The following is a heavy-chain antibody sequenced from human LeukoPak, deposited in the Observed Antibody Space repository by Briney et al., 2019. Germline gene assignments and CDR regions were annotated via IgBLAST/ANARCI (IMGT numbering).Heavy chain of an antibody. CDR1: GFTFGDYA. V-gene: IGHV3-49*04. Sequence: PGGSLRLSCTASGFTFGDYAMSWVRQAPGKGLEWVGFIRRKADGGATAYAASVKGRFTISRDDSKSIAYLQMSSLKTEDTAVYYCTRGGLGATFFWGQGTLVTVSS. CDR2: IRRKADGGAT. CDR3: TRGGLGATFF. D-gene: IGHD1-26*01. J-gene: IGHJ4*02.